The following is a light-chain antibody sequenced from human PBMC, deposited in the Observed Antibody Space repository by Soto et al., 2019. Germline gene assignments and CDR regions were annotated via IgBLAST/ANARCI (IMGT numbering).Light chain of an antibody. CDR3: NSYTSSSTYV. CDR2: EVS. Sequence: QSALTQPASVSGSPGQWITISCTGSSSDIGSYNYVSWYQQHTGKAPKLMIYEVSKRPSGVSTRFSGSKSGNTASLTISGLQAEDEADYYCNSYTSSSTYVFGTGTKLTVL. V-gene: IGLV2-14*01. J-gene: IGLJ1*01. CDR1: SSDIGSYNY.